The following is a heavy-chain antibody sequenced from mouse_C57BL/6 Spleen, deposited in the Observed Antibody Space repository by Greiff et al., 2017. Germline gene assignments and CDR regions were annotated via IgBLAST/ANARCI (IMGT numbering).Heavy chain of an antibody. J-gene: IGHJ1*03. V-gene: IGHV1-59*01. CDR1: GYTFTSYW. CDR3: ARVALYGTGYFDV. D-gene: IGHD1-1*01. CDR2: IAPSDSYT. Sequence: VKLQQPGAELVRPGTSVKLSCKASGYTFTSYWMHWVKQRPGQGLEWIGVIAPSDSYTNYNQKLKGKATLTVDTSSSTANMQRSSLTSEDSAVYYCARVALYGTGYFDVWGTGTTVTVSS.